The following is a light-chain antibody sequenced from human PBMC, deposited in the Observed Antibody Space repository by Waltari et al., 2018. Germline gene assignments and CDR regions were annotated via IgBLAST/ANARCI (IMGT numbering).Light chain of an antibody. V-gene: IGKV3-11*01. CDR3: QQRSIWPPIT. J-gene: IGKJ5*01. CDR2: DVD. Sequence: EIVLTQSPATLSVSPGERATVSCRASQNVSIFLAWYQHKPGQAPRLIIYDVDNRATGIPPRFSGSGSGTDFTLTISRFESEDSAVYSCQQRSIWPPITFGQRTRLEIK. CDR1: QNVSIF.